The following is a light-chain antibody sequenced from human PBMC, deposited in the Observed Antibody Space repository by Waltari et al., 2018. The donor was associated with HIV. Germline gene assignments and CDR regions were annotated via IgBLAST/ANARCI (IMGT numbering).Light chain of an antibody. V-gene: IGKV3-11*01. CDR3: QQRRNWPQT. J-gene: IGKJ1*01. CDR2: DVS. CDR1: QSLSGY. Sequence: EIVLTQSPATLSVSPGERATLSCRASQSLSGYLAWYQQKPGQAPRLLIYDVSNRATGIPARFSGSGSGTDFTLTVSSLEPEDFAVYYCQQRRNWPQTFGQGTKVEIK.